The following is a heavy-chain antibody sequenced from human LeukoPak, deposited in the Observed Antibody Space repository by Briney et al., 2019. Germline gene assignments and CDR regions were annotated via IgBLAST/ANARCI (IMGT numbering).Heavy chain of an antibody. CDR3: ARLPTVTFFDY. V-gene: IGHV4-39*01. CDR2: IYYSGST. CDR1: GGSMSSSSYY. Sequence: SETLFLTCTVSGGSMSSSSYYWGWIRQPPGKGLEWIGSIYYSGSTYYNPSLKSRVTISVDTSKNQFSLKLSSVTAADTAVYYCARLPTVTFFDYWGQGTLVTVSS. J-gene: IGHJ4*02. D-gene: IGHD4-17*01.